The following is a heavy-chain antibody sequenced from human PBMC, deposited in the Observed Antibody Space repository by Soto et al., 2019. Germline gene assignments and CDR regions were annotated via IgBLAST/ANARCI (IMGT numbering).Heavy chain of an antibody. D-gene: IGHD4-4*01. CDR2: IYYSGST. CDR1: GGSISSSSYY. J-gene: IGHJ6*02. Sequence: SETLSLTCTVSGGSISSSSYYWGWIRQPPGKGLEWIGSIYYSGSTYYNPSLKSRVTISVDTSKNQFSLKLSSVTAADTAVYYCARDPTTLDGMDVWGQGTTVTVSS. CDR3: ARDPTTLDGMDV. V-gene: IGHV4-39*07.